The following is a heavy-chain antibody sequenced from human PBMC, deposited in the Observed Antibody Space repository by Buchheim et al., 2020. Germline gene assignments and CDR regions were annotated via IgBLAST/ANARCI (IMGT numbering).Heavy chain of an antibody. CDR1: GYSFPSYW. J-gene: IGHJ3*02. Sequence: VQLVQSGAEVKKPGESLKISCKGSGYSFPSYWIAWVRQMPGKGLEWLGIIYPGDSDTRYSPSFQGQVTISADKSINTASPQWSSLKASDTAMYYCARPGWSGSYSINDAFDIWGQGT. D-gene: IGHD1-26*01. CDR3: ARPGWSGSYSINDAFDI. V-gene: IGHV5-51*01. CDR2: IYPGDSDT.